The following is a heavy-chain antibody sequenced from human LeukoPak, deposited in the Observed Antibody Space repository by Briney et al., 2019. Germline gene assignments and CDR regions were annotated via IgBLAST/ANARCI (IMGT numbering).Heavy chain of an antibody. D-gene: IGHD3-10*01. V-gene: IGHV4-59*01. Sequence: SETLSLTCTVSGGSISSYYWSWIRQPPGKGLEWIGYIYYSRSTNYNPSLKSRVTISVDTSKNQFSLKPSSVTAADTAVYYCASHGSGTAGFDYWGQGTLVTVSS. CDR1: GGSISSYY. J-gene: IGHJ4*02. CDR3: ASHGSGTAGFDY. CDR2: IYYSRST.